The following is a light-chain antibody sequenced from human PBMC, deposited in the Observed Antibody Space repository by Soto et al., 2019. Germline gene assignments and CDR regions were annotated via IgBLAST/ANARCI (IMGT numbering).Light chain of an antibody. CDR2: GAS. CDR3: QQYNNWPPCT. V-gene: IGKV3-15*01. Sequence: EIVMTQSPASLSVSPGERATLSCRASQSISSNLAWYQQKLGQAPRLLIYGASSRATGVPARFSGSGSGTEFTHTISRLQSEDFAVYYWQQYNNWPPCTFGQGTKVEIK. CDR1: QSISSN. J-gene: IGKJ1*01.